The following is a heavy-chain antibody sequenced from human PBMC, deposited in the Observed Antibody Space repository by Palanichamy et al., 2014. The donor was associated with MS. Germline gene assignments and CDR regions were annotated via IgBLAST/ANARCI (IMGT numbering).Heavy chain of an antibody. J-gene: IGHJ4*02. CDR1: GYTFDRYY. V-gene: IGHV1-46*02. D-gene: IGHD1-26*01. Sequence: GVKKPGASVKVSRKASGYTFDRYYMYWVRQAPGQGLEWMGMIDPSGGSTSYIQKFQGRVTMTRDTSTNTVYMELSSLRSEDTAVYYCARAGSVGATYYFDYWGQGTLVTVSS. CDR3: ARAGSVGATYYFDY. CDR2: IDPSGGST.